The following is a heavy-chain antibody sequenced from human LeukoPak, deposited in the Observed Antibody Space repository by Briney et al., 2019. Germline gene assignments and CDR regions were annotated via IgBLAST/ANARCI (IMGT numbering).Heavy chain of an antibody. J-gene: IGHJ4*02. V-gene: IGHV3-30*02. Sequence: GGSLRLSCAASGFTFSSYGMHWVRQAPGKGLEWVAFIRYDGSNKYYADSVKGRFTISRDNSKNTLYLQMNSLRAEDTAVYYCAKASSSSWGYFDYWGQGTLVTVSS. CDR3: AKASSSSWGYFDY. CDR2: IRYDGSNK. CDR1: GFTFSSYG. D-gene: IGHD6-6*01.